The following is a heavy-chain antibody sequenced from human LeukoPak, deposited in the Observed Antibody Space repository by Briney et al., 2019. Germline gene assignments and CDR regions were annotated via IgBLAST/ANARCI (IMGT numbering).Heavy chain of an antibody. CDR3: ARGHSGRGGIDP. CDR1: GGSISSYY. Sequence: PSETLSLTCTVSGGSISSYYWSWIRQPPGKGLEWIGHIHYSGSTNSNPSLKSRVTISTSTNQFSLNLSSVTAADTAVYYCARGHSGRGGIDPWGQGTLVTVSS. CDR2: IHYSGST. D-gene: IGHD3-10*02. J-gene: IGHJ5*02. V-gene: IGHV4-59*01.